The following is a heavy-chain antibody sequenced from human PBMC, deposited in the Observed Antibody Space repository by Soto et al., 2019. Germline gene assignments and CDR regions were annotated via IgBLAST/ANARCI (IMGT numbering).Heavy chain of an antibody. CDR1: GFTLRSHR. Sequence: EVQLVESGGGLVQPGGSLRVSCAASGFTLRSHRIHWVSQVPGKGLEWVSRIDTDGGGTSYADSVKGRFTISTDNAKNTVNLQMNGLRGEDTAVYYCVTVFDLWGQGTLVTVSS. CDR2: IDTDGGGT. CDR3: VTVFDL. J-gene: IGHJ5*02. V-gene: IGHV3-74*01.